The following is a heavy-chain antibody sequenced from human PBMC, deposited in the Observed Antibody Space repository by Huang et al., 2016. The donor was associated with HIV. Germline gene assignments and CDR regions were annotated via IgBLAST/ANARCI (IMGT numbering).Heavy chain of an antibody. Sequence: QVQLVESGGGVVQPGRSLRLSCAASGFIFSNYGMHWVRQDPGKGVEWVALISYDGSKKYYTDSVKGRFSISRDNSKNTLYLQMNSLRAEDTAVYYCALKGDSSGWEYFRHWGQGTLVTVSS. CDR2: ISYDGSKK. D-gene: IGHD6-19*01. CDR1: GFIFSNYG. J-gene: IGHJ1*01. V-gene: IGHV3-30*03. CDR3: ALKGDSSGWEYFRH.